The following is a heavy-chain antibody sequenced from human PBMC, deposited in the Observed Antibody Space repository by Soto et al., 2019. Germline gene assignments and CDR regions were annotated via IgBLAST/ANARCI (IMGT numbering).Heavy chain of an antibody. Sequence: QVHLVQSGAEVKSAGASVTVSCKASGYTFSAYYFYWVRQAHGQGLQWMGCINPKSGDRRYAQMFRGWVFMTRDTSISTAYMEVSGLKSDDTAVYFCARGAEVGIELAAFDQWGQGTLVTVSA. D-gene: IGHD2-8*02. CDR2: INPKSGDR. J-gene: IGHJ4*02. CDR3: ARGAEVGIELAAFDQ. V-gene: IGHV1-2*04. CDR1: GYTFSAYY.